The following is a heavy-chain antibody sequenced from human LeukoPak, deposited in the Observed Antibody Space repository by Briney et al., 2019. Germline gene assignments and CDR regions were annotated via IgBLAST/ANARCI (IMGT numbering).Heavy chain of an antibody. J-gene: IGHJ4*02. CDR3: AKDPAGYYGSGSYYYFDY. CDR2: IRYDGSNK. V-gene: IGHV3-30*02. D-gene: IGHD3-10*01. Sequence: HPGGSLRLSCAASGFTFSSYGMHWVRQAPGKGLEWVAFIRYDGSNKYYADSVKGRFTISRDNSKNTLYLQMNSLRAEDTAVYYCAKDPAGYYGSGSYYYFDYWGQGTLVTVSS. CDR1: GFTFSSYG.